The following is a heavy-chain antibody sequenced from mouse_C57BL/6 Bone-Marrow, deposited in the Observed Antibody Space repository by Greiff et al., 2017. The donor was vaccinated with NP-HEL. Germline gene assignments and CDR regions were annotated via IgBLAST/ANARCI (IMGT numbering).Heavy chain of an antibody. CDR1: GYTFTIYC. Sequence: QVQLQQPGAELVMPGASVKLSCKASGYTFTIYCLHWVPPRPGPVLSFLFAIAPSHSYTNYHPPFKGTSTLTVDKSSSTAYMQLSSLTSEDSAVYYCARRDYGNLGFAYWGQGTLVTVSA. D-gene: IGHD1-1*01. V-gene: IGHV1-69*01. J-gene: IGHJ3*01. CDR2: IAPSHSYT. CDR3: ARRDYGNLGFAY.